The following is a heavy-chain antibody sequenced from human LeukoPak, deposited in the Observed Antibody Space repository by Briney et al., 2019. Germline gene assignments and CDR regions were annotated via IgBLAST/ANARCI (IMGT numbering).Heavy chain of an antibody. Sequence: SGGSLRLSCAASGFTFSSYGMHWVRQAPGKGLEWVAFIRYDGSNKYYADSVKGRFTISRDNSKNTLYLQMNSLRAEGTAVYYCAKDRRGYSYGYSFFDYWGQGTLVTVSS. CDR3: AKDRRGYSYGYSFFDY. D-gene: IGHD5-18*01. J-gene: IGHJ4*02. CDR1: GFTFSSYG. CDR2: IRYDGSNK. V-gene: IGHV3-30*02.